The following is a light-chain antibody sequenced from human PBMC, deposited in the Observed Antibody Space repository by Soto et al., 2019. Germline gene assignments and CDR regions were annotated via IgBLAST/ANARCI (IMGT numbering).Light chain of an antibody. CDR2: DAS. Sequence: DLQMTQSPSSLSASVGDRVTITCRASQTISTYLDWYQQKPGKAPRLLIYDASSLLSGLPSRFSVSGSVTDFTLTIASLQPEDFSTYYCQQSDSTPYTFGQGTKVEI. J-gene: IGKJ2*01. V-gene: IGKV1-39*01. CDR1: QTISTY. CDR3: QQSDSTPYT.